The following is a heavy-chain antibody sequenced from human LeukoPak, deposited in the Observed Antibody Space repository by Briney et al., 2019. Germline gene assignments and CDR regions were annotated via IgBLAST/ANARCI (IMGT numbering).Heavy chain of an antibody. CDR1: GFTFSSYS. Sequence: PGGSLRLSCVGSGFTFSSYSMSWVRQAPGKGLEWLSYISSSSGTIYYADSVKGRFAISRDNAKNSLYLQMNSLTDEDTAVYYCARVDYFESWGQGTLVTVSS. CDR2: ISSSSGTI. J-gene: IGHJ4*02. CDR3: ARVDYFES. V-gene: IGHV3-48*02.